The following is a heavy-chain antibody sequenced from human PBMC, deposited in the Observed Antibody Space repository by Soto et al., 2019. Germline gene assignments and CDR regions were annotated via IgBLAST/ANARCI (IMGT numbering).Heavy chain of an antibody. CDR2: ISADGSAA. Sequence: GGSLRLSCAASQFVFSNSWLHWVGQVPGRGLIWVSRISADGSAATYTDSVKGRFTTSRDNTRNTLYLDMNSLRVDDTAIYYCARAYKWRQMSLNVFDLWGQGTMVTVSS. V-gene: IGHV3-74*01. CDR3: ARAYKWRQMSLNVFDL. J-gene: IGHJ3*01. CDR1: QFVFSNSW. D-gene: IGHD1-1*01.